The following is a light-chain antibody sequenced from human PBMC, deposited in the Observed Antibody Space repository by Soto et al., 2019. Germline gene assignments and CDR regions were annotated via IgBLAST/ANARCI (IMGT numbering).Light chain of an antibody. CDR1: QSISSY. V-gene: IGKV3-11*01. CDR3: QQRDSWPIT. CDR2: DAS. J-gene: IGKJ5*01. Sequence: EIVLTQSPATLSLSRGERATLSCRASQSISSYLAWYQQKPGQAPRLLIHDASDRAAGIPARFSGSGSGTDFTLTISSLEPEDFAIYYCQQRDSWPITFGQGTRLDIK.